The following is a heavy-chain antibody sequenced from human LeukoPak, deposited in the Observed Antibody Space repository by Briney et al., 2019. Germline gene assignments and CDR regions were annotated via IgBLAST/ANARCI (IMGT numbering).Heavy chain of an antibody. Sequence: SQTLSLTCAISGDSVSSNSAAWNWIRQSPSRGLEWLGRTYYRSKWFSAYAVSVKSRIIINPGTSKNRFSLQLNSVTPEDTAVYYCARGPAVLDPWGQGTLVTVSS. J-gene: IGHJ5*02. CDR3: ARGPAVLDP. CDR2: TYYRSKWFS. D-gene: IGHD2-2*01. V-gene: IGHV6-1*01. CDR1: GDSVSSNSAA.